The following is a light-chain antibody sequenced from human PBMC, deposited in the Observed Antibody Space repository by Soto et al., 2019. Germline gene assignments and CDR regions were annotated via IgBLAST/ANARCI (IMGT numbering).Light chain of an antibody. CDR2: DAS. CDR3: QQRSNWPSPT. J-gene: IGKJ4*01. V-gene: IGKV3-11*01. Sequence: EIVMTQSPATLSVSPGDRVSLSCRASQCVSSRLAWYHQKPGQSPRLLLYDASNRATGIPARFSGSGSGTDFTLTISSLEPEDFAVYYCQQRSNWPSPTFGGGTKVDIK. CDR1: QCVSSR.